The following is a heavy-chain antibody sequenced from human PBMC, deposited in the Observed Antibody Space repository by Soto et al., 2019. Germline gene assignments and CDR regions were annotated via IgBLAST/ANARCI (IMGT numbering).Heavy chain of an antibody. J-gene: IGHJ6*02. CDR2: ISSSSSYI. D-gene: IGHD2-2*01. CDR3: ARGTVGYCSSTSCSNYYYYGMDV. CDR1: GFTFSSYS. V-gene: IGHV3-21*01. Sequence: GGSLRLSCAASGFTFSSYSMNWVRQAPGKGLEWVSSISSSSSYIYYADSVKDRFTISRDNAKNSLYLQMNSLRAEDTAVYYCARGTVGYCSSTSCSNYYYYGMDVWGQGTTVTVSS.